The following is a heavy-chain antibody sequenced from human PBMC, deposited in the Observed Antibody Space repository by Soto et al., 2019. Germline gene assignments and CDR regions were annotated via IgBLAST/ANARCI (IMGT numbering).Heavy chain of an antibody. CDR3: ARGGRHGFWSGYYTRFSYYYYYYMDV. J-gene: IGHJ6*03. CDR1: GYTFTSYA. D-gene: IGHD3-3*01. CDR2: INTNTGNP. V-gene: IGHV7-4-1*01. Sequence: GASVKVSCKASGYTFTSYAMNWVRQAPGQGLEWMGWINTNTGNPTYAQGFTGRFVFSLDTSVSTAYLQICSLKAEDTAVYYCARGGRHGFWSGYYTRFSYYYYYYMDVWGKGTTVTVSS.